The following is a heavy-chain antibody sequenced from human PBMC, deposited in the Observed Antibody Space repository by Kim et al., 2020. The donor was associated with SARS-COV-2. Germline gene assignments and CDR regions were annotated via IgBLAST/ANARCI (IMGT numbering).Heavy chain of an antibody. Sequence: SVKVSCKASGGTFSSYAISWVRQAPGQGLEWMGGIIPIFGTANYAQKFQGRVTITADESTSTAYMELSSLRSEDTAVYYCARDKGGDIVATTYYYYGMDVWGQGTTVTVSS. V-gene: IGHV1-69*13. CDR2: IIPIFGTA. CDR3: ARDKGGDIVATTYYYYGMDV. D-gene: IGHD5-12*01. CDR1: GGTFSSYA. J-gene: IGHJ6*02.